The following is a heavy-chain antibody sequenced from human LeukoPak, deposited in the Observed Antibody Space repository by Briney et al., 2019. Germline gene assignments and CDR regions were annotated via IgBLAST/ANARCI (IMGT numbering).Heavy chain of an antibody. Sequence: PGRSLRLSCAASGFTFSSYSMNWVRQAPGKGLEWVSSISSSSSYIYYADSVKGRFTISRDNAKNSLYLQMNSLRAEDTAVYYCARAQYSGGWYGDDAFDIWGQGTMVTVSS. CDR3: ARAQYSGGWYGDDAFDI. CDR1: GFTFSSYS. D-gene: IGHD6-19*01. V-gene: IGHV3-21*01. J-gene: IGHJ3*02. CDR2: ISSSSSYI.